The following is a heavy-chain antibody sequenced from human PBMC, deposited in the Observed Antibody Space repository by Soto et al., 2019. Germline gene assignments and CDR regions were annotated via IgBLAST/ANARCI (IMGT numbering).Heavy chain of an antibody. V-gene: IGHV1-69*13. CDR1: GGTFSSYA. CDR3: ARDPYSFICYPPPTLPGIDV. D-gene: IGHD6-13*01. Sequence: GASVKVSCKASGGTFSSYAISWVRQAPGQGLEWMGGIIPIFGTANYAQKFQGRVTITADESTSTAYMELSSLRSEDTAVYYCARDPYSFICYPPPTLPGIDVWGQGTTVNGSS. CDR2: IIPIFGTA. J-gene: IGHJ6*01.